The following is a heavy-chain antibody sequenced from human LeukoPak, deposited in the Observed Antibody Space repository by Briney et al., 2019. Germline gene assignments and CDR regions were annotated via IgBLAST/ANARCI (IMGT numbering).Heavy chain of an antibody. D-gene: IGHD5-12*01. Sequence: GGSLRLSCAASESTFSGYAMIWVRQAPGKGLEWVSAITCSGGRTFYADAVKGRFTISRDNSKNMLNLQMNSLRVEDTAVYYCARDQWRPTIGDGLDIWGQGTIVAVSS. J-gene: IGHJ3*02. CDR1: ESTFSGYA. CDR2: ITCSGGRT. V-gene: IGHV3-23*01. CDR3: ARDQWRPTIGDGLDI.